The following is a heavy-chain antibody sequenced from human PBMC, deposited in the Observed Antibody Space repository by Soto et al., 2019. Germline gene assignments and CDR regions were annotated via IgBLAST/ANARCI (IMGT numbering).Heavy chain of an antibody. V-gene: IGHV3-30-3*01. J-gene: IGHJ4*02. CDR1: GFTFSSYA. CDR2: ISYDGSNK. CDR3: ARGDDYGDRKAY. D-gene: IGHD4-17*01. Sequence: QVQLVESGGGVVQPGRSLRLSCAASGFTFSSYAMHWVRQAPGKGLEWVAVISYDGSNKYYADSVKGRFTISRDNSKNTLYLQMNIMRAEDTAVYYCARGDDYGDRKAYWGQGTLVTVSS.